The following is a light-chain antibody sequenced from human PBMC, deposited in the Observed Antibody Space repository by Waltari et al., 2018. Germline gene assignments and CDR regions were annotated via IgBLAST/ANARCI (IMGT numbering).Light chain of an antibody. CDR1: QSISTY. CDR3: QQSYSRLRT. V-gene: IGKV1-39*01. J-gene: IGKJ1*01. CDR2: GAS. Sequence: IQMTQSPFSLPAYVGGSVPITCRASQSISTYLNWYQQKPGDAPKLLIYGASNLQSGVPSRFSGGGSGTDFTLSITGLQPEDFATYYCQQSYSRLRTFGQGTRVDVK.